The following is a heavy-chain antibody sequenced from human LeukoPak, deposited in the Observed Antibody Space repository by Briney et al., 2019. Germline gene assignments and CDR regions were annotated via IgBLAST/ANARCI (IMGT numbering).Heavy chain of an antibody. CDR2: INRSGST. V-gene: IGHV4-34*01. D-gene: IGHD2-2*01. CDR3: ARGQRDQLLFRVAGGELDY. CDR1: GGSFSGYY. J-gene: IGHJ4*02. Sequence: SETLSLTCAVYGGSFSGYYWSWIRQPPGKGLEWIGEINRSGSTNYNPSLKSRVTISVDTSKNQFSLKLSSVTAADTAVYYCARGQRDQLLFRVAGGELDYWGQGPLVSVSS.